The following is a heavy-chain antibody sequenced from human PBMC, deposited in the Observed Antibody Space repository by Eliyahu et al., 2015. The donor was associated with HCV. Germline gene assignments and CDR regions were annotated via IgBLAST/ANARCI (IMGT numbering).Heavy chain of an antibody. CDR2: XIPIFGTA. Sequence: QVQLVQSGAEVKKPGSSVKVSCKASGGXFSSYAXSWVRQAPGQGLEXMGGXIPIFGTANYAQKFQGRVTITADESTSTAYMELSSLRSEDTAVYYCAREGKNGANSALADWGQGTLVTVSS. J-gene: IGHJ4*02. D-gene: IGHD4-23*01. CDR1: GGXFSSYA. CDR3: AREGKNGANSALAD. V-gene: IGHV1-69*01.